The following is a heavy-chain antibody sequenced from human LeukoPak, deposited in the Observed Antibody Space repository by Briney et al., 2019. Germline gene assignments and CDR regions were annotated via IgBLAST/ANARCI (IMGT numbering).Heavy chain of an antibody. CDR1: GFTFSNYG. Sequence: GGSLRRCCAATGFTFSNYGMEWVRQAPGKGLEWVALIWNDGNNKHYADSVKGRFSISRDNSKNTLYLQMNSLRAEDTAVYYCARHIWKGSCRSTSCSSLDYWGQGTLVTVSS. CDR2: IWNDGNNK. D-gene: IGHD2-2*01. CDR3: ARHIWKGSCRSTSCSSLDY. J-gene: IGHJ4*02. V-gene: IGHV3-33*01.